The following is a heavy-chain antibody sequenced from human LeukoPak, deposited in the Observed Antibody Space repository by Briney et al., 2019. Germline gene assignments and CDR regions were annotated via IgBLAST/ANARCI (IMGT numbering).Heavy chain of an antibody. V-gene: IGHV1-2*02. Sequence: ASVKVSCKASGYTFTGYYMHWVRQAPGQGIEWMGWINPNSGGTNYAQKFQGRVTMTRDTSISTAYMELSRLRSDDTAVYYCARVYYYGSGSYYYYYYGMDVWGQGTTVTVSS. CDR2: INPNSGGT. CDR3: ARVYYYGSGSYYYYYYGMDV. D-gene: IGHD3-10*01. CDR1: GYTFTGYY. J-gene: IGHJ6*02.